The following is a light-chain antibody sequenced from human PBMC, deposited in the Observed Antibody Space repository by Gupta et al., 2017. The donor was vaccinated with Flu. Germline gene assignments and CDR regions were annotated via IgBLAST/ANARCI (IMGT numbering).Light chain of an antibody. CDR2: SDD. Sequence: QSVLTQPPAESGSPGQRVTIPCCGSSSIIGSNDVNWYQQLPGTAPNLLIFSDDQRPSGVPDRCSGSKSCTSASLAISGLQSEDEADYYCAAWDDSLNGHWVFDGGTKLTVL. CDR3: AAWDDSLNGHWV. CDR1: SSIIGSND. V-gene: IGLV1-44*01. J-gene: IGLJ3*02.